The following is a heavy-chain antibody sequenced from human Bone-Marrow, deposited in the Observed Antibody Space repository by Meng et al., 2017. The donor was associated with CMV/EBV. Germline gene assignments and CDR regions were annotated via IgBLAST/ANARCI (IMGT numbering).Heavy chain of an antibody. J-gene: IGHJ6*02. CDR2: IYYSGST. CDR3: ASAYCSGGSPSCYYYYYGMDV. D-gene: IGHD2-15*01. CDR1: GGSISSSSYY. Sequence: SETLSLTCTVSGGSISSSSYYWGWIRQPPGKGLEWIGNIYYSGSTYYNPSLKSRVTISVDTSKNQFSLKLSSVTAADTAVYYCASAYCSGGSPSCYYYYYGMDVWGQGTKVTSP. V-gene: IGHV4-39*07.